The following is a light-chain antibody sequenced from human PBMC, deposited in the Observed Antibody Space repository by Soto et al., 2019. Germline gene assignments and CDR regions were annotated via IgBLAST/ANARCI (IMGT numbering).Light chain of an antibody. J-gene: IGKJ4*01. V-gene: IGKV3-20*01. CDR3: QQFGSYPLT. CDR2: GAS. CDR1: QSVSNNY. Sequence: EIVLTQSPGTLSLSPGERATLSCRASQSVSNNYLAWYQQKPGQAPRLLIYGASSRATGIPDRFSGSGSGTDFTLTISRLEPEDFAVYYCQQFGSYPLTFGGGTKVDIK.